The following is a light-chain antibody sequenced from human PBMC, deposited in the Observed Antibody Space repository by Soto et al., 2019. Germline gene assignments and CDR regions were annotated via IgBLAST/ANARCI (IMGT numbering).Light chain of an antibody. Sequence: DIQMTQSPSTLSGSVGDRVTITCRASQTISSWLAWYQQKPGKAPKLLIYKASTLKSGVPSRFSGSGSGTEFTLTISSLQTEDVATYYCLQSNSYPWTFGQGTKVDIK. CDR3: LQSNSYPWT. CDR2: KAS. V-gene: IGKV1-5*03. CDR1: QTISSW. J-gene: IGKJ1*01.